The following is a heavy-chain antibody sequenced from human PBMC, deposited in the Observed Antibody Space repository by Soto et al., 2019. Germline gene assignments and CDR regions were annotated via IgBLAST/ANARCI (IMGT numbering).Heavy chain of an antibody. CDR3: ARVLYYDILAGFSSYYGMDV. CDR1: GFTFSSYG. D-gene: IGHD3-9*01. Sequence: LRLSCAASGFTFSSYGMHWVRQAPDKGLEWVAVIWYDGSDKYYADSVKGRFTISRDNSKNTLYLQMNSLRAEDTAVYYCARVLYYDILAGFSSYYGMDVWGQGTTVTVSS. J-gene: IGHJ6*02. V-gene: IGHV3-33*01. CDR2: IWYDGSDK.